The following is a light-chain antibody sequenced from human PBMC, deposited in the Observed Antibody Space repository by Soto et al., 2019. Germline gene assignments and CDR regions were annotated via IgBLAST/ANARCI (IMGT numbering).Light chain of an antibody. Sequence: QSVLTQPPSVSAAPGQKVTISCSGSSSNIGNNYVSWYQQLPGPAPKLLIYDNNKRPSGIPDRCSGSKSGTSATLGITGLQTGDEADYYCGTWDSSLSAVVFGGGTKLTVL. V-gene: IGLV1-51*01. CDR2: DNN. J-gene: IGLJ2*01. CDR1: SSNIGNNY. CDR3: GTWDSSLSAVV.